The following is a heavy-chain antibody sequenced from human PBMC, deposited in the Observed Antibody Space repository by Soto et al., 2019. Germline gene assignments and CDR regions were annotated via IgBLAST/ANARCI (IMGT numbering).Heavy chain of an antibody. D-gene: IGHD6-13*01. CDR1: GFTFSSYG. CDR2: IWYDGSNK. Sequence: QVQLVESGGSVVQPGRSLRLSCAASGFTFSSYGMHWVRQAPGKGLEWVAVIWYDGSNKYYADSVKGRFTISRDNSKNTLYLQMNSLRAEDTAVYYCSRHFPSSWYIRGVPPLYYGMDVWGQGTTVTVSS. CDR3: SRHFPSSWYIRGVPPLYYGMDV. V-gene: IGHV3-33*01. J-gene: IGHJ6*02.